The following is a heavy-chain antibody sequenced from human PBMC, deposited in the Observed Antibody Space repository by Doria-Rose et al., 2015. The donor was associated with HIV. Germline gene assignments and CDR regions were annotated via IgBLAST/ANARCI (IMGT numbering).Heavy chain of an antibody. D-gene: IGHD6-13*01. V-gene: IGHV2-26*01. Sequence: QVTLKGPGPVLVKPTETLTLTCTVSGVSLSSPGMGVSWIRQPPGKALEWLANIFSDDERSYKTSLRSRLTISRGTSKSQVVLTMTDMDPVDTATYYCARIKSSRWYHKYYFDFWGQGTLVIVSA. CDR1: GVSLSSPGMG. J-gene: IGHJ4*02. CDR2: IFSDDER. CDR3: ARIKSSRWYHKYYFDF.